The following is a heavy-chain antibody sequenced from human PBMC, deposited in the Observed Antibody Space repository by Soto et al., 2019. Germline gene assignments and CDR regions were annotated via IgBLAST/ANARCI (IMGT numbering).Heavy chain of an antibody. V-gene: IGHV4-39*01. D-gene: IGHD6-6*01. Sequence: SETLSLTCTVSGGSISSSSYYWGWIRQPPGKGLEWIGSIYYSGSTYYNPSLKSRVTISVDTSKNQFSLKLSSVTAADTAVYYCARISIAARPDYWGQGTLVTVSS. CDR1: GGSISSSSYY. CDR2: IYYSGST. CDR3: ARISIAARPDY. J-gene: IGHJ4*02.